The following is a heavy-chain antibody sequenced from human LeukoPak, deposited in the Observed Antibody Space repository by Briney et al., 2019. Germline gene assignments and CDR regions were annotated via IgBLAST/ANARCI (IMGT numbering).Heavy chain of an antibody. Sequence: GGSLRPSCAASGFTFNNYAMSWVRQAPGRGLERVSTISGGGDSRYYADSVKGRPTISRDNSKNTLYLQMKSLRVEDTAVYYCAKESPQFDYWGQGPLVTVSS. CDR3: AKESPQFDY. CDR2: ISGGGDSR. CDR1: GFTFNNYA. J-gene: IGHJ4*02. V-gene: IGHV3-23*01.